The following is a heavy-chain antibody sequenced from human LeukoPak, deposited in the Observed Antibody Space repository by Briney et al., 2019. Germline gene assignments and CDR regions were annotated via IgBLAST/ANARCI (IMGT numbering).Heavy chain of an antibody. Sequence: SETLSLTCAVYGGSFSGYYWSWIRQPPGKGLEWIGEINHSGSTNYNPSLKSRVTISVDTSKNQFSLKLISVTAADTAVYYCARDVVPAAISGGWFDPWGQGTLVTVSS. V-gene: IGHV4-34*01. J-gene: IGHJ5*02. CDR3: ARDVVPAAISGGWFDP. D-gene: IGHD2-2*02. CDR2: INHSGST. CDR1: GGSFSGYY.